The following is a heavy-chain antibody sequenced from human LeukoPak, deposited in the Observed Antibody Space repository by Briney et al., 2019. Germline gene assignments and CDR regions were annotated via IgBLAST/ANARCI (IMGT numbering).Heavy chain of an antibody. Sequence: GGSLRLSCAASGLTFSSYEINWVRQAPGKGLEWISHISSSGTTIHYADSVKGRFTISRDNSKNSLYLQMNSLRAEDTAVYYCAREGSSGSSQYFQYWGQGTLVTVSS. CDR3: AREGSSGSSQYFQY. CDR1: GLTFSSYE. D-gene: IGHD6-19*01. J-gene: IGHJ1*01. V-gene: IGHV3-48*03. CDR2: ISSSGTTI.